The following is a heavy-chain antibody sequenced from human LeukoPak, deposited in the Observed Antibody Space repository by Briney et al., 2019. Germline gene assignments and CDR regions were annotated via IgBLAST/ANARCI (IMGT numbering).Heavy chain of an antibody. J-gene: IGHJ4*02. CDR2: IVVGSGNT. D-gene: IGHD3-9*01. CDR1: GFTFTSSA. Sequence: SVKVSCKASGFTFTSSAVQWVRQARGQRLEWIGWIVVGSGNTNYAQKFQERVTITRDMSTSTAYMELSSPRSEDTAVYYCAADLYDILTGYYSYFDYWGQGTLVTVSS. CDR3: AADLYDILTGYYSYFDY. V-gene: IGHV1-58*01.